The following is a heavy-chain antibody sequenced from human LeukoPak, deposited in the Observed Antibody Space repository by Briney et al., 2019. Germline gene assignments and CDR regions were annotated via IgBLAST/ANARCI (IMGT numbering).Heavy chain of an antibody. CDR1: GYTFPDYA. V-gene: IGHV1-3*01. CDR2: INAGNDDT. CDR3: ARCYYGLPDS. J-gene: IGHJ5*01. Sequence: GASVKVSCKASGYTFPDYAIHWVRQAPGQRLEWMGWINAGNDDTKYSRRFQGRVTITRDTSASTAYMELSSPTSEDTAVYYCARCYYGLPDSGGQGTLVTVS. D-gene: IGHD3-10*01.